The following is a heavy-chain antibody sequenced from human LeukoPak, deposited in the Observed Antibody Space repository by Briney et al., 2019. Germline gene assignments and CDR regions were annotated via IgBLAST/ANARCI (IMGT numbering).Heavy chain of an antibody. Sequence: GGSLRLSCAASGFAFSNYGLHWVRQAPGKGLEWVAFIQYDGSNKFHTDSVKGRFTISRDNSKNTLFLQMSSLRAEDTAVYYCAKPGGRVGESLNGIDYWGQGTLVTVS. D-gene: IGHD3-10*01. CDR1: GFAFSNYG. J-gene: IGHJ4*02. CDR2: IQYDGSNK. CDR3: AKPGGRVGESLNGIDY. V-gene: IGHV3-30*02.